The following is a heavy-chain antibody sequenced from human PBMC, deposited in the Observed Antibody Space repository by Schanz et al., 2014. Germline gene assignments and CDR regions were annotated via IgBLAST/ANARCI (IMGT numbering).Heavy chain of an antibody. D-gene: IGHD3-3*01. J-gene: IGHJ6*02. CDR3: ARFLARYQYYGVDV. V-gene: IGHV3-11*05. CDR1: GFTFSDYY. CDR2: ISGSSIHK. Sequence: VQLVESGGDLVKPGGSLRLSCAASGFTFSDYYIAWIRQAPGKGLEWVSHISGSSIHKNYADSVKGRFSISRDNGETSVYLQINSLRVEDTAVYYCARFLARYQYYGVDVWGQGTTVIVSS.